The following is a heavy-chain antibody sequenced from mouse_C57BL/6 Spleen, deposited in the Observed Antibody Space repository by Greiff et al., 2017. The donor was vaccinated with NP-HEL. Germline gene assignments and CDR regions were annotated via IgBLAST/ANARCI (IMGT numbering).Heavy chain of an antibody. CDR1: GFTFTDYY. J-gene: IGHJ4*01. D-gene: IGHD1-1*01. CDR3: ARYYYGRGDMDY. CDR2: IRNKANGYTT. V-gene: IGHV7-3*01. Sequence: DVKLVESGGGLVQPGGSLSLSCAASGFTFTDYYMSWVRQPPGKALEWLGFIRNKANGYTTEYSASVKGRFTISRDNSQSILYLQMNALRAEDSATYYCARYYYGRGDMDYWGQGTSVTVSS.